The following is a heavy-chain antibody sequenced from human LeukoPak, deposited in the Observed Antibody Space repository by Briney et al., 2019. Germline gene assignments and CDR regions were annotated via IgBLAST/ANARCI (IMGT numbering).Heavy chain of an antibody. V-gene: IGHV3-23*01. D-gene: IGHD5-12*01. Sequence: PGGSLILSCAPPGTTFSTFAMTCVCQAPGRGLECVSVVSGGGDRTYYAESVKGRFTISRDNSKNTLYLQMNSLRAEDTAVYYSPNGHSGYGTDFDLWGQGTLVTVSS. CDR3: PNGHSGYGTDFDL. J-gene: IGHJ4*02. CDR2: VSGGGDRT. CDR1: GTTFSTFA.